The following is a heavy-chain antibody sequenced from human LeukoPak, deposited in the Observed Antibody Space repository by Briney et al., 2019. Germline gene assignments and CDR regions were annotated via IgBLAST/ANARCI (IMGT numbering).Heavy chain of an antibody. J-gene: IGHJ4*02. CDR1: GFTFSNYA. D-gene: IGHD3-22*01. CDR3: AKAYYDSSAYYIDY. Sequence: GGSLRLSCAASGFTFSNYAMNWVRQAPGKGLEWVAVISSDGSKKYYADPVKGRFTISRDNSKNTLNLQMSSLRAEDSAMYYCAKAYYDSSAYYIDYWGQGTLVTVSS. V-gene: IGHV3-30*18. CDR2: ISSDGSKK.